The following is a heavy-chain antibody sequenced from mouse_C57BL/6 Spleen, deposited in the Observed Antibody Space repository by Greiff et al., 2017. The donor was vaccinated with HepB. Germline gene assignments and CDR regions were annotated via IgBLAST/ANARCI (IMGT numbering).Heavy chain of an antibody. CDR2: IYPRSGNT. CDR1: GYTFTSYG. D-gene: IGHD2-2*01. V-gene: IGHV1-81*01. Sequence: QVHVKQSGAELARPGASVKLSCKASGYTFTSYGISWVKQRTGQGLEWIGEIYPRSGNTYYNEKFKGKATLTADKSSSTAYMELRSLTSEDSAVYFCAYGYDEGTWFAYWGQGTLVTVSA. CDR3: AYGYDEGTWFAY. J-gene: IGHJ3*01.